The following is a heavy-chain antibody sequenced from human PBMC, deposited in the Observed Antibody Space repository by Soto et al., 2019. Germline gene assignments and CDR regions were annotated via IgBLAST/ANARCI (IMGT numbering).Heavy chain of an antibody. Sequence: QVQLVQSGDEMRKPGASVRVSCKASGYIFVNYGIAWERQAPGQGLEWMGWISPYTGDTHSASKVQGRLTMTTDTSTSSAYMDLGSLTSDDTAVYYCAMVDNYVTPTPQDVWGQGTTVTVSS. J-gene: IGHJ6*02. CDR1: GYIFVNYG. D-gene: IGHD3-16*01. CDR2: ISPYTGDT. V-gene: IGHV1-18*01. CDR3: AMVDNYVTPTPQDV.